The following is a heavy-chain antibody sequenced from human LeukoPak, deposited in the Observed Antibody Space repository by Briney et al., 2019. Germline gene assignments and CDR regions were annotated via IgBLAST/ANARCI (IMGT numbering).Heavy chain of an antibody. CDR2: IKEDGSQK. CDR3: ARSTGWFPE. V-gene: IGHV3-7*05. J-gene: IGHJ4*02. CDR1: GLTFRNYW. D-gene: IGHD6-19*01. Sequence: GGSLRLSCAASGLTFRNYWMTWVRQAPTKGLEGVANIKEDGSQKKYADSEKGRFTISRDNAENSLYQQMSSLRVGDMAMYYGARSTGWFPEWGQGTLVIVFS.